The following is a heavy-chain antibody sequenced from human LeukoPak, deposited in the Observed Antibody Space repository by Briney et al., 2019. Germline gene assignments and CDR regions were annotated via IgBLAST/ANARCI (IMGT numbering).Heavy chain of an antibody. D-gene: IGHD3-22*01. CDR3: ARVGYYESSGYYEY. CDR1: GYTLTDYY. V-gene: IGHV1-2*06. J-gene: IGHJ4*02. Sequence: ASVKVSCKASGYTLTDYYMHWVRQAPGQGLEWMGRINPNSGGTNYAQKFQGRVTMTRDTSISTVYMELSRLRSDDTAVYYCARVGYYESSGYYEYWGQGTLVTVS. CDR2: INPNSGGT.